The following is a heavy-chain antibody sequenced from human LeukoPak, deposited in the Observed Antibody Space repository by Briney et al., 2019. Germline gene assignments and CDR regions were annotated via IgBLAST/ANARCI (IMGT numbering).Heavy chain of an antibody. D-gene: IGHD4-23*01. Sequence: PSETLSLTCTVSGGSISSSSYYWGWIRQPPGKGLEWIGSIYYSGSTYYNPSLKSRVTISVDTSKNQFSLKLSSVTAADTAVYYCARGQTTVVTPFDYWGQGTLVTVSS. CDR3: ARGQTTVVTPFDY. CDR2: IYYSGST. V-gene: IGHV4-39*07. CDR1: GGSISSSSYY. J-gene: IGHJ4*02.